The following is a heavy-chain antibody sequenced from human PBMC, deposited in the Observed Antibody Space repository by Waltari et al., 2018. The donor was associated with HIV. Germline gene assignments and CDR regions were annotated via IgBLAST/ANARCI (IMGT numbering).Heavy chain of an antibody. CDR1: GFIVSTFA. CDR2: SRVSGPYI. V-gene: IGHV3-21*01. D-gene: IGHD6-19*01. CDR3: ARDRPDASGWSITDT. J-gene: IGHJ5*02. Sequence: EVHLVESGVPVVKPGGSLRLSCAASGFIVSTFAMHWVRQFPGEGREWRSRSRVSGPYIDYAASVRGRFTVSRDNAKNLMYLQMNNLRPDDTAVYYCARDRPDASGWSITDTWGQGTLVTVSS.